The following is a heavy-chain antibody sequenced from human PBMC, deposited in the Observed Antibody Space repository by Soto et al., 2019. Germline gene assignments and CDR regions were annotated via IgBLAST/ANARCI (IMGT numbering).Heavy chain of an antibody. J-gene: IGHJ4*02. D-gene: IGHD6-13*01. CDR2: ISYDGSNK. CDR3: AKEPSDSSSWYYFDY. V-gene: IGHV3-30*18. CDR1: GFTFSSYG. Sequence: GGSLRLSCAAPGFTFSSYGMHWVRQAPGKGLEWVAVISYDGSNKYYADSVKGRFTISRDNSKNTLYLQMNSLRAEDTAVYYCAKEPSDSSSWYYFDYWGQGTLVTVS.